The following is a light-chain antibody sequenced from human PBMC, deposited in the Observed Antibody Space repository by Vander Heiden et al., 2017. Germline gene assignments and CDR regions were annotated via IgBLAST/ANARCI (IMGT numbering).Light chain of an antibody. V-gene: IGLV2-14*03. J-gene: IGLJ3*02. CDR1: SSDIGTYNF. CDR3: SSYTSSTTVV. CDR2: DVS. Sequence: QSALTQPASVSGSPGQSITISCTGTSSDIGTYNFVSWYQQHPGKAPKLMIYDVSDRPSGVSDRFSGSKSGNTASLTISGLQAEDEADYYCSSYTSSTTVVCGGGTTLTVL.